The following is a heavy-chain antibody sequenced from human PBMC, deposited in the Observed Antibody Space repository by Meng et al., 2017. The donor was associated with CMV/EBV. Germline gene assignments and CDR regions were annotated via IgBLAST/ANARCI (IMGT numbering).Heavy chain of an antibody. CDR1: GGSFSGDY. CDR2: INHSGST. J-gene: IGHJ4*02. CDR3: ARRDYSNHYYFDY. V-gene: IGHV4-34*01. D-gene: IGHD4-11*01. Sequence: HGQHQHEVAGLLKPSEPLSPHCAVYGGSFSGDYWSWIRQTPGKGREWIGEINHSGSTNYNPSLKSRVTISVDTSKNQFSLKLSSVTAADTAVYYCARRDYSNHYYFDYWGQGTLVTVSS.